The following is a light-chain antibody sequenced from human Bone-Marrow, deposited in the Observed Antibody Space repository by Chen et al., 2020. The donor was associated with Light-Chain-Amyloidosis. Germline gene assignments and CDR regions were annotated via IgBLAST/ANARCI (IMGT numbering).Light chain of an antibody. J-gene: IGKJ1*01. V-gene: IGKV2-28*01. CDR1: QSLLHINGYDY. CDR3: MQTLQTPT. CDR2: LGS. Sequence: DIVMTQSPLSLPVTPGEPASISCRSSQSLLHINGYDYLNWYLQKPGQSPQLLIYLGSNRASGVPDRFSGSGSGTDFTLKVSRVEAEDVGVYYCMQTLQTPTFGQGTKVEFK.